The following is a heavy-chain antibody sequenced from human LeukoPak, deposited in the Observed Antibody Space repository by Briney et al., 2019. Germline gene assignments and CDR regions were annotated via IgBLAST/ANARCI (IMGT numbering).Heavy chain of an antibody. V-gene: IGHV1-69*05. Sequence: GASVKVSCKASGGTFSSYAISWVRQAPGQGLEWMGGIIPIFGTANYAQKFQGRVTITTDESTSTAYMELSSLRSEDTAVYYCAREGTYYDFWSGYYPSWFDPWGQGTLVTVSS. D-gene: IGHD3-3*01. J-gene: IGHJ5*02. CDR1: GGTFSSYA. CDR2: IIPIFGTA. CDR3: AREGTYYDFWSGYYPSWFDP.